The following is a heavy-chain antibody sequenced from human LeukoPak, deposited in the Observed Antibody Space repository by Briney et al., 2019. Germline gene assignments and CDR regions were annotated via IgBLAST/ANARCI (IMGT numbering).Heavy chain of an antibody. J-gene: IGHJ4*02. D-gene: IGHD6-13*01. Sequence: ASVKVSCKASGYTFTSYGISWVRQAPGQGLEWMGWISAYNGNTNYAQKLQGRVTMTTDTSTSTAYMELGSLRSDDTAVYYCARVGLGYSSSWTPDYWGQGTLVTVSP. CDR3: ARVGLGYSSSWTPDY. CDR2: ISAYNGNT. V-gene: IGHV1-18*01. CDR1: GYTFTSYG.